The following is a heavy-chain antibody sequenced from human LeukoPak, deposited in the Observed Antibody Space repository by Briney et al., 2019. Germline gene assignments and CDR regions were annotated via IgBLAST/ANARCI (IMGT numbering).Heavy chain of an antibody. Sequence: GASVKVSCKASGYIFTSYDINWVRQATGQGLEWMGWMNPNSGNTGYAQKFQGRVTMTRNTSISTAYMELSSLRSEDTAVYYCARGLVIANWFDPWGQGTLVTVSS. CDR1: GYIFTSYD. CDR3: ARGLVIANWFDP. J-gene: IGHJ5*02. V-gene: IGHV1-8*01. CDR2: MNPNSGNT. D-gene: IGHD3-16*02.